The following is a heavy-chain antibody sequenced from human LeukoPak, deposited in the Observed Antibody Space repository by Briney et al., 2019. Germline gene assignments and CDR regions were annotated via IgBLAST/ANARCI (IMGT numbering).Heavy chain of an antibody. D-gene: IGHD3-16*01. Sequence: SQTLSLTCTVSGGSISSGSYYWSWIRQHPGKGLEWIGYIYYSENTYYNPSLKSRVTISVDTSKNQFSLNLSSVTAADTAVYYCASSPPRIMITFGGFDIWGQGTMVTVSS. CDR1: GGSISSGSYY. CDR3: ASSPPRIMITFGGFDI. J-gene: IGHJ3*02. V-gene: IGHV4-31*03. CDR2: IYYSENT.